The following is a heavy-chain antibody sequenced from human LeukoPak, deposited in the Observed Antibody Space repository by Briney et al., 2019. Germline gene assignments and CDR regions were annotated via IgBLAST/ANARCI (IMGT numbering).Heavy chain of an antibody. D-gene: IGHD1-26*01. CDR2: IIPIFGTA. V-gene: IGHV1-69*13. CDR1: GGTFSSYA. Sequence: SVKVSCKASGGTFSSYAISWVRQAPGQGLEWMGGIIPIFGTANYAQKFQGRVTITADESTSTAYMELSSLRSEDTAVYYCARDRLKEWELLGSVGYYGKDVWGQGTTVTVSS. J-gene: IGHJ6*02. CDR3: ARDRLKEWELLGSVGYYGKDV.